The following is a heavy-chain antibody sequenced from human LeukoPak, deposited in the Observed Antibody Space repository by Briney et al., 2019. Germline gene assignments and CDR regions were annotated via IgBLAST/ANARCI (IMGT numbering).Heavy chain of an antibody. CDR3: ARDRSADYYGSGSYSPDAFDI. CDR2: IYSGGSR. Sequence: GGSLRLSCAASGFSVSSNYMSWVRQAPGKGLEWVSVIYSGGSRYYADSVKGRFTISRDNAKNSLYLQMNSLRAEDTAVYYCARDRSADYYGSGSYSPDAFDIWGQGTMVTVSS. J-gene: IGHJ3*02. D-gene: IGHD3-10*01. V-gene: IGHV3-53*01. CDR1: GFSVSSNY.